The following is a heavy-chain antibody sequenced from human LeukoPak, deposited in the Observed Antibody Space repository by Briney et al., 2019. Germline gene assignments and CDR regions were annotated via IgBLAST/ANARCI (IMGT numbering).Heavy chain of an antibody. CDR3: AKAGRGCGGDCSSPLIYYYYYYMDV. CDR2: ISSSGSTI. J-gene: IGHJ6*03. V-gene: IGHV3-48*03. D-gene: IGHD2-21*02. Sequence: PGGSLRLSCAASGFTFSSYEMNWVRQAPGKGLEWVSYISSSGSTIYYADSVKGRFTISRDNAKNSLYLQMNSLRAEDTALYYCAKAGRGCGGDCSSPLIYYYYYYMDVWGKGTTVTVSS. CDR1: GFTFSSYE.